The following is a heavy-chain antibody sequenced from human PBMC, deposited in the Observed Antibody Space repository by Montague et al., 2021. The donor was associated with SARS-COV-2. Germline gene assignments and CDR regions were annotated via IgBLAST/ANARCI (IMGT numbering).Heavy chain of an antibody. CDR3: ARGPKMYGELADY. Sequence: SQTLSLTCTVSGGSVRSSNDCWGWIRQPPGKGLEWIANFYYSGNTYYNPSPKSRVTISVDTSNNQFSLKLSSVTAADTAVYYCARGPKMYGELADYWGQGTLVTVSS. V-gene: IGHV4-39*01. D-gene: IGHD4-17*01. J-gene: IGHJ4*02. CDR1: GGSVRSSNDC. CDR2: FYYSGNT.